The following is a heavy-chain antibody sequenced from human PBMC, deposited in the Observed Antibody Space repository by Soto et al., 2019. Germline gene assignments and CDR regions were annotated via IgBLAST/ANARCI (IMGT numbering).Heavy chain of an antibody. Sequence: PSETLSLTCAVYGGSFSGYYWSWIRQPPGKGLEWIGEINHSGSTNYNPSLKSRVTISVDTSKNQFSLKLSSVTAADTAVYYCARMGRITIFGVVIIGFDPWGQGTLVTVSS. CDR2: INHSGST. V-gene: IGHV4-34*01. CDR1: GGSFSGYY. D-gene: IGHD3-3*01. J-gene: IGHJ5*02. CDR3: ARMGRITIFGVVIIGFDP.